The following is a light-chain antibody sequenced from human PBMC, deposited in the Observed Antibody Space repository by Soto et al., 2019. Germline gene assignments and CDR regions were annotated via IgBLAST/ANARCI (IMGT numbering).Light chain of an antibody. CDR2: FNSDGSH. V-gene: IGLV4-69*01. CDR1: SGHSSNA. Sequence: QLVLTQSPSASASLGASVKFTCTLSSGHSSNAVAWHQQQPEKGPRFLMKFNSDGSHSKGDGIPDRFSGSSSGAERYLTISSLQSEDEADYYCQTWGTGTVVFGGGTKLTVL. CDR3: QTWGTGTVV. J-gene: IGLJ2*01.